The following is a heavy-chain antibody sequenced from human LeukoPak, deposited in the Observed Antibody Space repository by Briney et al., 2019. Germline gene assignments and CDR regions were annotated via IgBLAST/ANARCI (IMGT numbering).Heavy chain of an antibody. CDR2: ISSSSGTI. V-gene: IGHV3-48*01. J-gene: IGHJ3*02. Sequence: PGGSLRLSCAASGFTFSSYSMSWVRQAPGKGLEWGSSISSSSGTIYYADSVKGRFTISRDNSKSSLYLQMNSLRAEDTAVYYCARGGRMVRGVIMDDAFDIWGQGTMVTVSS. CDR1: GFTFSSYS. CDR3: ARGGRMVRGVIMDDAFDI. D-gene: IGHD3-10*01.